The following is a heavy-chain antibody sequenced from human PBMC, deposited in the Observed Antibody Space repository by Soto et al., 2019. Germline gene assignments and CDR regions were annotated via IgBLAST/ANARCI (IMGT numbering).Heavy chain of an antibody. D-gene: IGHD3-22*01. CDR1: GGSVSSGSYY. CDR3: ARGYYDSSGYYGY. V-gene: IGHV4-61*01. Sequence: SETLSLTCTVSGGSVSSGSYYWSWIRQPPGKGLEWIGYIYYSGSTNYNPSLKSRVTISVDTSKNQFSLKLSSVTAADTAVYYCARGYYDSSGYYGYWGQGTLVTVSS. CDR2: IYYSGST. J-gene: IGHJ4*02.